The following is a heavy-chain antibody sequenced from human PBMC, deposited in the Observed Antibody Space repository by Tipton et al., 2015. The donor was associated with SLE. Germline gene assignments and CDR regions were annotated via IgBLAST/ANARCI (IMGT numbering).Heavy chain of an antibody. CDR3: ARDADYSKVLDY. D-gene: IGHD4-11*01. V-gene: IGHV4-61*02. CDR1: GGSISSGSYY. Sequence: TLSLTCTVSGGSISSGSYYWSWIRQPAGKGLEWIGRIYTSGSTNYNPSLKSRVTISVDTSKNQFSLKLSSVTAAGTAVYYCARDADYSKVLDYWGQGTLVTVSS. CDR2: IYTSGST. J-gene: IGHJ4*02.